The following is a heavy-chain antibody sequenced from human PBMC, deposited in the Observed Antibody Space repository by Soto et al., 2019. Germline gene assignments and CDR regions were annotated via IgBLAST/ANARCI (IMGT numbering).Heavy chain of an antibody. Sequence: GASVKVSCKASGGTFSSYAISWVRQAPGQGLEWMGGIIPIFCTANYAQKFQGRVTITADESTSTAYMELSSLRSEDTAVYYCARAWVVVTAPDYWGQGTLVTVSS. J-gene: IGHJ4*02. D-gene: IGHD2-21*02. V-gene: IGHV1-69*13. CDR1: GGTFSSYA. CDR3: ARAWVVVTAPDY. CDR2: IIPIFCTA.